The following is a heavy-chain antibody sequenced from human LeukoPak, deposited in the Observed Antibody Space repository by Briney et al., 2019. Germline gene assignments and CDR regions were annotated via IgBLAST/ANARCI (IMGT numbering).Heavy chain of an antibody. V-gene: IGHV3-33*01. CDR3: ARDGNYYGSGSCGY. D-gene: IGHD3-10*01. Sequence: GGSLXLSCAASGFTFSSYGMHWVRQAPGKGLEWVAVIWYDGSNKYYADSVKGRFTISRDNSKNTLYLQMNSLRAEDTAVYYCARDGNYYGSGSCGYWGQGTLVTVSS. J-gene: IGHJ4*02. CDR1: GFTFSSYG. CDR2: IWYDGSNK.